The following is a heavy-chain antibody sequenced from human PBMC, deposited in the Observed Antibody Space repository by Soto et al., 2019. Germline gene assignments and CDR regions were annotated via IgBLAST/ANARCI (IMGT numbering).Heavy chain of an antibody. V-gene: IGHV1-69*13. CDR2: IIPIFGTA. J-gene: IGHJ6*02. Sequence: SVKVSCKASGGTFSSYAISWVRQAPGQGLEWMGGIIPIFGTANCAQKFQGRVTITADESTSTAYMELSSLRSEDTAVYYCARTRVVAAAGWYYYYGMDVWGQGTTVTVSS. CDR1: GGTFSSYA. CDR3: ARTRVVAAAGWYYYYGMDV. D-gene: IGHD6-13*01.